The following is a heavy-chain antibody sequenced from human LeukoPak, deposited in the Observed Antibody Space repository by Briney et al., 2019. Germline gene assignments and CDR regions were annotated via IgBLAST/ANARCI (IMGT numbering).Heavy chain of an antibody. Sequence: SETLSLTCTVSGGSISSYYWSWIRQPAGKGLEWIGRIYTSGSTNYNPSLKGRVTMSVDTSKNQFSLKLSSVTAADTAVYYCARDSSGITMVRGVILPFDYWGQGTLVTVSS. CDR2: IYTSGST. CDR3: ARDSSGITMVRGVILPFDY. D-gene: IGHD3-10*01. V-gene: IGHV4-4*07. J-gene: IGHJ4*02. CDR1: GGSISSYY.